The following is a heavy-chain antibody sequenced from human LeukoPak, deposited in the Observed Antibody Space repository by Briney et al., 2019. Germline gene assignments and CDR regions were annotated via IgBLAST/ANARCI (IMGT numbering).Heavy chain of an antibody. CDR1: RFTFSDYW. D-gene: IGHD3-3*01. J-gene: IGHJ4*02. CDR2: IKEDGSEE. CDR3: ARDPPPKEYDLWSAYRQ. V-gene: IGHV3-7*01. Sequence: PGGSLRLSCAASRFTFSDYWMSWVRQAPGKGLEWVANIKEDGSEEYYVDSVKGRFTISRDNARNSLNLQMNSLRAEDTAVYYCARDPPPKEYDLWSAYRQWGQGTLVTVSS.